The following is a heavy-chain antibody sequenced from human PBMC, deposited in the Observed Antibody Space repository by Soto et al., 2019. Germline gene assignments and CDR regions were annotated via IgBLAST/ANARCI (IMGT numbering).Heavy chain of an antibody. V-gene: IGHV3-30*18. J-gene: IGHJ4*02. CDR1: GFTFSSYG. Sequence: PGGSLTLSCSASGFTFSSYGMQWVRQAQGKGLEWVAVISYDGSNKYYADSVKGRFTISRDNSKNTLYLQMNSLRAEDTAVYYCAKASLAGVVPAAMLFDYWGQGTLVTVSS. D-gene: IGHD2-2*01. CDR2: ISYDGSNK. CDR3: AKASLAGVVPAAMLFDY.